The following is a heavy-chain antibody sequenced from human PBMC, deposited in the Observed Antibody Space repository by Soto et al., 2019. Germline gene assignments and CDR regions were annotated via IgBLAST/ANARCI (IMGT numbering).Heavy chain of an antibody. CDR2: INPNSGGT. Sequence: ASVKVSCKASGYTFTGYYMHWVRQAPGQGLEWMGWINPNSGGTNYAQKFQGRVTMTRDTSISTAYMELSRLRSDDTAVYYCAREAEAGYSPNFDFWGQGTLVTLSS. D-gene: IGHD6-13*01. CDR3: AREAEAGYSPNFDF. V-gene: IGHV1-2*02. CDR1: GYTFTGYY. J-gene: IGHJ4*02.